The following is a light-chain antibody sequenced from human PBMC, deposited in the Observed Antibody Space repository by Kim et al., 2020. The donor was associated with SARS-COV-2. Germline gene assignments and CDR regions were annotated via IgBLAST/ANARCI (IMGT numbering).Light chain of an antibody. J-gene: IGKJ1*01. CDR1: QSISNY. Sequence: SASVGDRVTIACRASQSISNYLNWYQQKPGNAPELLIYTASSLQSGVPSRFSGSGSGTDFTLTISSLQPEDFATYYCQQSYSIPVTFGQGTKLEI. CDR2: TAS. CDR3: QQSYSIPVT. V-gene: IGKV1-39*01.